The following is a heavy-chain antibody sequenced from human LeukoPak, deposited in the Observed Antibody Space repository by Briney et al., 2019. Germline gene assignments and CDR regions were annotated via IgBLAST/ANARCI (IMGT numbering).Heavy chain of an antibody. CDR1: GFTFRSYW. Sequence: GGSLRLSCAASGFTFRSYWMSWVRQAPGKGLEWVANIKQDGSEKDYVDSVKGRFTISRDDAKKSLYLLMNSLRAEDTAVYYCVRVLTGDYFDYWGQGTLVTVSS. CDR2: IKQDGSEK. CDR3: VRVLTGDYFDY. D-gene: IGHD3-9*01. V-gene: IGHV3-7*01. J-gene: IGHJ4*02.